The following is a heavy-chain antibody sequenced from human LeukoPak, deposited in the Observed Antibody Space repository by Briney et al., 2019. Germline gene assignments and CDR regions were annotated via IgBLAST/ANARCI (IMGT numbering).Heavy chain of an antibody. Sequence: GRSLRLSCAASGFSFSSHWMHWVRQVPGKGLVWVSRINTDGRTTNYADSVKGRFTISRDNAKNTLYLQMNSLRADDTAVYYCARTIMAATGNDYWGQGTLVTVSS. CDR3: ARTIMAATGNDY. CDR2: INTDGRTT. D-gene: IGHD6-13*01. CDR1: GFSFSSHW. J-gene: IGHJ4*02. V-gene: IGHV3-74*01.